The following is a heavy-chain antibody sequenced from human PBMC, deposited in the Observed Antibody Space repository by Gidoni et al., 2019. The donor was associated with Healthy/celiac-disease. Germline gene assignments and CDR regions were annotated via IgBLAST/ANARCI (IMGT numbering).Heavy chain of an antibody. CDR2: IYYSGSP. J-gene: IGHJ5*02. V-gene: IGHV4-30-4*01. CDR1: GGSISSGDYY. D-gene: IGHD3-3*01. Sequence: HVQLQESGPGLVKPSQTLSLTCTVPGGSISSGDYYWSWIRQPPGKGLEWIGYIYYSGSPYYNPSLKSRVTISVDTSKNQFSLKLSSVTAADTAVYYCARGYSDDFWSGYQGWFDPWGQGTLVTVSS. CDR3: ARGYSDDFWSGYQGWFDP.